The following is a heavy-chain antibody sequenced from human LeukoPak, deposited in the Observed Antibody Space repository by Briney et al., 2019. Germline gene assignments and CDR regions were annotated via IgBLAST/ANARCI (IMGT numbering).Heavy chain of an antibody. J-gene: IGHJ4*02. D-gene: IGHD1-26*01. CDR1: GGSISSSNW. Sequence: SGTLSLTCAVSGGSISSSNWWNWIRQPPGKGLEWIGYIYSGSTNYNPSLKSRVTISVDTSKNQFSLKLRSVTAADTAVYYCARFGGGSYFDYWGQGTLVTVSS. CDR2: IYSGST. CDR3: ARFGGGSYFDY. V-gene: IGHV4-61*01.